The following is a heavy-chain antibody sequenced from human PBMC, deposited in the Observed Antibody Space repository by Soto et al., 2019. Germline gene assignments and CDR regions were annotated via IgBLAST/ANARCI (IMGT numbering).Heavy chain of an antibody. CDR2: LTSSGGNT. J-gene: IGHJ4*02. CDR3: AKLSGDSWGYFDY. D-gene: IGHD2-21*02. CDR1: GFTFSSYA. Sequence: GGSLRLSCAASGFTFSSYAMIWVRQAPGKGLKWVSALTSSGGNTYYADSVKGRFTISRDNSKNTLYLQMNSLGAEDTAVYYCAKLSGDSWGYFDYWGQGTLVT. V-gene: IGHV3-23*01.